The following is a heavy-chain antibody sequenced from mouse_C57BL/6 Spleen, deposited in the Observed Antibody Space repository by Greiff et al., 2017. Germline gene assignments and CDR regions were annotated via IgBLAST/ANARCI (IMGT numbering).Heavy chain of an antibody. V-gene: IGHV5-6*01. Sequence: DVQLQESGGDLVKPGGSLKLSCAASGFTFSSYGMSWVRQTPDKRLEWVATISSGGSYTYYPDSVKGRFTISRDNAKNTLYLQMSSLKSEDTAMYYCARLGYWDAYFDYWGQGTTLTVSS. CDR1: GFTFSSYG. J-gene: IGHJ2*01. D-gene: IGHD4-1*01. CDR3: ARLGYWDAYFDY. CDR2: ISSGGSYT.